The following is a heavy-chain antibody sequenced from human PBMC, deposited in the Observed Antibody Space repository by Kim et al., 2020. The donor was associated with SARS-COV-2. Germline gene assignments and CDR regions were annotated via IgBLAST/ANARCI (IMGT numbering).Heavy chain of an antibody. V-gene: IGHV3-66*01. CDR3: ARDRLLDTAFPSYYYYGMDV. CDR2: IYSGGST. D-gene: IGHD5-18*01. CDR1: GFTVSSKY. Sequence: GGSLRLSCAASGFTVSSKYMSWVRQAPGKGLEWVSVIYSGGSTYYADSVKGRFTISRDNSKNTLYLQMNSLRAEDMAVYYCARDRLLDTAFPSYYYYGMDVWGQGTTVTVSS. J-gene: IGHJ6*02.